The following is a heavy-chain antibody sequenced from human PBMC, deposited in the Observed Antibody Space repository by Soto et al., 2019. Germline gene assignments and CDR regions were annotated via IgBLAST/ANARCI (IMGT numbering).Heavy chain of an antibody. CDR1: RGSISSGDYY. CDR2: IYYSGST. Sequence: SETLSLTCTVSRGSISSGDYYRSWIRQPPGKGLEWIGYIYYSGSTYYNPSLKSRVTISIDMSKNQFSLKLSSVTAADTAVYFCARGPTSYTVDYYYGMDVWGQGTMVTVYS. CDR3: ARGPTSYTVDYYYGMDV. J-gene: IGHJ6*02. D-gene: IGHD5-12*01. V-gene: IGHV4-30-4*01.